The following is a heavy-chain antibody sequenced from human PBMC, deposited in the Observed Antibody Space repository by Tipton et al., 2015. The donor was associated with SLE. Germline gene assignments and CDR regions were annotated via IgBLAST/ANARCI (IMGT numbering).Heavy chain of an antibody. CDR2: IYYSGST. D-gene: IGHD6-19*01. CDR1: GGSISSSSYY. Sequence: TLSLTCTVSGGSISSSSYYWGWIRQPPGKGLEWIGSIYYSGSTYYNPSLKSRVTISVDTSKNQFSLKLSSVTAADTAVYYCARHGSGWYGFDYWGPGTLVTVSS. J-gene: IGHJ4*02. V-gene: IGHV4-39*07. CDR3: ARHGSGWYGFDY.